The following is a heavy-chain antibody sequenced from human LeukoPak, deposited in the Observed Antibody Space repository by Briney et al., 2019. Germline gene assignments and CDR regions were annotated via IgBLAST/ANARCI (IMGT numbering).Heavy chain of an antibody. Sequence: ASVKVSCTASGYTFTGYYMHWVRQAPGQGLEWMGWINPNSGGTNYAQKFQGRVTMTRDTSISTAYMELSRLRSDDTAVYYCARDDFWSGYYCDWGQGTLVTVSS. V-gene: IGHV1-2*02. D-gene: IGHD3-3*01. J-gene: IGHJ4*02. CDR2: INPNSGGT. CDR3: ARDDFWSGYYCD. CDR1: GYTFTGYY.